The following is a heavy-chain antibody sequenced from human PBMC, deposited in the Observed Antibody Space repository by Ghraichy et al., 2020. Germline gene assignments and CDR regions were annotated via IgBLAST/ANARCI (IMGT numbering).Heavy chain of an antibody. V-gene: IGHV3-48*02. D-gene: IGHD2-21*01. CDR2: IRTTSEKV. CDR1: GFTFSNYP. CDR3: ARDRDYAFDG. J-gene: IGHJ3*01. Sequence: GESLNISCAASGFTFSNYPMNWVRQAPGKGLEWLLNIRTTSEKVNDADYVKGRFTISRDDAKNSLYLQMSSLTEEDTAVYYCARDRDYAFDGWGQGTMVTVSS.